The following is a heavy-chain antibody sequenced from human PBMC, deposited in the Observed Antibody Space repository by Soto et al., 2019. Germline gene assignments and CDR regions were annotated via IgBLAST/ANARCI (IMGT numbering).Heavy chain of an antibody. CDR1: GGSFNSFA. D-gene: IGHD2-21*02. CDR2: IISIFPTT. Sequence: QVQLVRSGAEVKKPGSSVKISCKASGGSFNSFAITWVRQAPGQGLEWMGRIISIFPTTNYAQKFQDRVTISADESTSTAYMELSSLRSEDTAVYYCARAYCEGDCYSGFDFWGQGTLVTVSS. V-gene: IGHV1-69*12. CDR3: ARAYCEGDCYSGFDF. J-gene: IGHJ4*02.